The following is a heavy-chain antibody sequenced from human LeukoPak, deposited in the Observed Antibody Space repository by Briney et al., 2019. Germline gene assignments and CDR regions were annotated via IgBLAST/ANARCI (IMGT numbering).Heavy chain of an antibody. D-gene: IGHD3-16*01. J-gene: IGHJ4*02. V-gene: IGHV3-7*01. CDR3: ARVGGESLRFPDY. CDR1: GFTFSSYW. CDR2: IKLDGSEK. Sequence: GGSLRLSCAASGFTFSSYWMSWVRQAPGKGLEWVANIKLDGSEKYYVDSVKGRFTISRDNAKNSLYLQMNSLRAEDTAVYYCARVGGESLRFPDYWGQGTLVTVSS.